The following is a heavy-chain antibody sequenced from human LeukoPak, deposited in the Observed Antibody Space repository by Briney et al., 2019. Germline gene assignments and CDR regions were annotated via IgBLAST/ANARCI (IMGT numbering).Heavy chain of an antibody. J-gene: IGHJ4*02. CDR2: IYQDGSEK. Sequence: GGSLRLSCAASGFTFSAYWMNWVRQTPGKGLEWVAIIYQDGSEKYFLDSVKGRFTISRDNAKNSLYLQMTSLRTEDTGLYYWARDPSRRYTYGYGDSWGQGTLVTVAS. CDR3: ARDPSRRYTYGYGDS. D-gene: IGHD5-18*01. V-gene: IGHV3-7*01. CDR1: GFTFSAYW.